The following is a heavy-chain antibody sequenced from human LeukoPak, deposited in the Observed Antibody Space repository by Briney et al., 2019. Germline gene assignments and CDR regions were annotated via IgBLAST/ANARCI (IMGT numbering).Heavy chain of an antibody. D-gene: IGHD1-26*01. CDR3: ARVLLSGTVVGATPFNWFDP. Sequence: ASVKVSCKASGYTFTGYYMHWVRQAPGQGLEWMGWINPNSGGTNYAQKFQGRVTMTRDTSISTAYMELSRLRSDDTAVYDCARVLLSGTVVGATPFNWFDPWGRRTLVTVSS. V-gene: IGHV1-2*02. CDR2: INPNSGGT. J-gene: IGHJ5*02. CDR1: GYTFTGYY.